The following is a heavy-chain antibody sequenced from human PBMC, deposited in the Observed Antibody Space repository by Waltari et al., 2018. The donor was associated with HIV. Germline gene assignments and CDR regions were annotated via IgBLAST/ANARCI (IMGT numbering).Heavy chain of an antibody. CDR3: ASGYSSSWRSDYYYYGMDV. Sequence: EVQLVESGGGLVQPGGSLRLSCAASGFTFSSYWMHWVRQAPGKGLGWVSRFNRDGSSTSYADSGKGRFTISRDNAKNTLYLQMNSLRAEDTAVYYCASGYSSSWRSDYYYYGMDVWGQGTTVTVSS. D-gene: IGHD6-13*01. CDR2: FNRDGSST. J-gene: IGHJ6*02. V-gene: IGHV3-74*01. CDR1: GFTFSSYW.